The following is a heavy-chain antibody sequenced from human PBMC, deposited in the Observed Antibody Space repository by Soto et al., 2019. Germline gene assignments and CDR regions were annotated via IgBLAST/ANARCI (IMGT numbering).Heavy chain of an antibody. CDR1: GYSFTSYW. V-gene: IGHV5-51*01. CDR3: ARHVHDSSGYRTYYGMDV. J-gene: IGHJ6*02. Sequence: GESLKISCKGSGYSFTSYWIGWVRQMPGKGLEWMGIIYPGDSDTRYSPSFQGQVTISADKSISTAYLQWSSLKASDTAMYYCARHVHDSSGYRTYYGMDVWGQGTTVTVSS. CDR2: IYPGDSDT. D-gene: IGHD3-22*01.